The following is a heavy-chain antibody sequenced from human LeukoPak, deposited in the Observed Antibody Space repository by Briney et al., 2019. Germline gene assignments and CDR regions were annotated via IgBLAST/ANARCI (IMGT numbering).Heavy chain of an antibody. D-gene: IGHD2-2*01. CDR3: ARGGSRIITSCVLDY. CDR2: IKQDGSEK. J-gene: IGHJ4*02. Sequence: GGSLLLSCADSGFTCSRYWMNWVRQAPGKGLEWVANIKQDGSEKYYVDSVKGRFTISRDNAKKSLYLQMNSLRAEDTAVYYCARGGSRIITSCVLDYWGQGTLVTVSS. V-gene: IGHV3-7*01. CDR1: GFTCSRYW.